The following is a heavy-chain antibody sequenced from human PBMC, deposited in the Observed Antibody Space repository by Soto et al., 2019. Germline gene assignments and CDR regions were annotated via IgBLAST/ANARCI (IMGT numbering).Heavy chain of an antibody. CDR2: ISYDGSDK. CDR3: ARDYYKYYDSSGYYRSPAY. Sequence: GGSLRLSCAASGFTFSYHAMHWVRQAPGKGLEWVALISYDGSDKDYADSVKGRFTISRDNSGNTLFLQMNSLRAEDTAVYYCARDYYKYYDSSGYYRSPAYWGQGTLVTVSS. J-gene: IGHJ4*02. V-gene: IGHV3-30-3*01. CDR1: GFTFSYHA. D-gene: IGHD3-22*01.